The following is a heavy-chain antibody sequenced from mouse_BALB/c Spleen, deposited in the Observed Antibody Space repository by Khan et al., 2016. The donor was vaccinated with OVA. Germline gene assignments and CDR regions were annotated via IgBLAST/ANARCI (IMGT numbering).Heavy chain of an antibody. V-gene: IGHV1-77*01. CDR2: INPGSGNS. J-gene: IGHJ3*01. CDR3: AREWGAWFAY. Sequence: QMQLEESGAELARPGASVKLSCKASGYTFTDYYIDWVKQRTGQGLEWIGEINPGSGNSYYNEKFKGKATLTADESSNTAFVQLSSLTSDDSAVYFCAREWGAWFAYWGQGTLVTVSA. CDR1: GYTFTDYY.